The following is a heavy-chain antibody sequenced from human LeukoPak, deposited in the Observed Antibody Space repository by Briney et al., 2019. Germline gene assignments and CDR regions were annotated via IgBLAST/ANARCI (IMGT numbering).Heavy chain of an antibody. D-gene: IGHD1-26*01. Sequence: GESLKISCKGSGYSFTSYWIGWVRQMPGKGLEWMGIIYPGDSDTRYSSSFQGQVTISADKSISTAYLQWSSLKASDTAMYYCAGIVGAARAGVWFDPWGQGTLVTVSS. CDR3: AGIVGAARAGVWFDP. J-gene: IGHJ5*02. CDR2: IYPGDSDT. V-gene: IGHV5-51*01. CDR1: GYSFTSYW.